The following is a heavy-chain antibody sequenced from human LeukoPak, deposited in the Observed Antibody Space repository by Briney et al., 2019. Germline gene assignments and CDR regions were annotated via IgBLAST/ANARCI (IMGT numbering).Heavy chain of an antibody. CDR3: ATETIGRHYDY. V-gene: IGHV3-21*01. Sequence: GGSLRLSCAASGFTFSSCGFNWVRQAPGKGLEWVSSIGPTGTDRYYADSVRGRFTIPRDNAKNSMYLQMDSLRDEDTAVYYCATETIGRHYDYWGQGTLLTVSS. CDR1: GFTFSSCG. CDR2: IGPTGTDR. J-gene: IGHJ4*02. D-gene: IGHD1-14*01.